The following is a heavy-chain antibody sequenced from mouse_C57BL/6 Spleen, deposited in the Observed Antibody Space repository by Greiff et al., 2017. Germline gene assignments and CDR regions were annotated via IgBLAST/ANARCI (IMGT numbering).Heavy chain of an antibody. J-gene: IGHJ2*01. CDR2: ISYDGSN. D-gene: IGHD1-1*01. V-gene: IGHV3-6*01. CDR3: ARDYGSSFPLDY. CDR1: GYSITSGYY. Sequence: EVKLMESGPGLVKPSQSLSLTCSVTGYSITSGYYWNWIRQFPGNKLEWMGYISYDGSNNYNPSLKNRISITRDTSKNLFFLKLNSVTTEDTATYYCARDYGSSFPLDYWGQGTTLTVSS.